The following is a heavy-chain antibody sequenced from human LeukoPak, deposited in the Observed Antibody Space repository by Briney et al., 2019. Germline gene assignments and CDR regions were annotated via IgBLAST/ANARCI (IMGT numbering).Heavy chain of an antibody. CDR3: AGSKYGGNSFGY. D-gene: IGHD4-23*01. V-gene: IGHV4-30-4*08. CDR2: IYYSGST. J-gene: IGHJ4*02. Sequence: PSETLSLTCTVSGGSISSGDYYWSWIRQPPGKGLEWIGYIYYSGSTYYNPSLKSRVTISVDTPKNQFSLKLSSVTAADTAVYYCAGSKYGGNSFGYWGQGTLVTVSS. CDR1: GGSISSGDYY.